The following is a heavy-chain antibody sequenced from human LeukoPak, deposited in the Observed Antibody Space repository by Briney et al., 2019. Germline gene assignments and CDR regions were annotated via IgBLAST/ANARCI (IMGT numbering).Heavy chain of an antibody. CDR2: INIDGRST. V-gene: IGHV3-74*01. CDR1: GFTFSSYW. Sequence: GGSLRLSCAASGFTFSSYWMHWVRQAPGKGLLWVSRINIDGRSTSYAPSVTGRFTMSRGNAKNTVYLQMNSLRAEDTAVYYCVRDVWGDRDGFFEYWGQGTLVTVSS. CDR3: VRDVWGDRDGFFEY. D-gene: IGHD2-21*01. J-gene: IGHJ4*02.